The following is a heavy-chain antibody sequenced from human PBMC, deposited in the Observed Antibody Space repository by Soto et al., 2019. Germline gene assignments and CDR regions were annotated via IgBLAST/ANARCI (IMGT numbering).Heavy chain of an antibody. CDR3: ARGFHY. Sequence: GESLKISCRTSGFTFTSYFIAWVRQTPGKGLEWMGVIYPTDSHTTYSPSFQGQVTISVDKSINTAYLQWDSLKASDPAIYYCARGFHYWGQGTLVTVSS. CDR1: GFTFTSYF. D-gene: IGHD3-10*01. V-gene: IGHV5-51*01. CDR2: IYPTDSHT. J-gene: IGHJ4*02.